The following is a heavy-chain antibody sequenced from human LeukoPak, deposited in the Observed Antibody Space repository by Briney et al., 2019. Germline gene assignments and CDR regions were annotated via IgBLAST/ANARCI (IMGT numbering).Heavy chain of an antibody. J-gene: IGHJ6*03. V-gene: IGHV1-69*13. CDR2: IIPIFGTA. Sequence: SVKVSCKASGGTFSSYAISWVRQAPGQGLEWMGGIIPIFGTANYAQKFQGRVTITADESTSTAYMELSSLRSEDTAVYYCASNHHCSSTSCYEGWYMDVWGKGTTATVSS. CDR1: GGTFSSYA. CDR3: ASNHHCSSTSCYEGWYMDV. D-gene: IGHD2-2*01.